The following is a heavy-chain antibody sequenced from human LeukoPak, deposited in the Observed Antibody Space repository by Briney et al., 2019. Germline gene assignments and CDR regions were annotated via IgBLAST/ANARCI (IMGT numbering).Heavy chain of an antibody. CDR3: ARGPLGGESFDI. J-gene: IGHJ3*02. V-gene: IGHV4-61*02. CDR2: IYTTGST. D-gene: IGHD3-16*01. Sequence: SETLSLTCTVSGGSITTGGYYWIWIRQPAGKGLEWIGRIYTTGSTDYNPSLRSRVTMSVDTSKNQFSLKLTSVTVADTALYYCARGPLGGESFDIWGQGTMVTVSS. CDR1: GGSITTGGYY.